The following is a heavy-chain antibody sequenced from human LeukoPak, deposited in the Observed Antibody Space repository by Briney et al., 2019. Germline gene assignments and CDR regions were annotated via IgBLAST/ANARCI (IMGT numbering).Heavy chain of an antibody. CDR3: ARAISGSYSRAFDI. CDR1: GGSISSYY. Sequence: SETLSLTCTVSGGSISSYYWSWIRQPPGKGLEWIGYIYYSGSTNYNPSLKSRVTVSVDTSKNQFSLKLSSVTAADTAVYYCARAISGSYSRAFDIWGQGTMVTVSS. V-gene: IGHV4-59*01. CDR2: IYYSGST. J-gene: IGHJ3*02. D-gene: IGHD1-26*01.